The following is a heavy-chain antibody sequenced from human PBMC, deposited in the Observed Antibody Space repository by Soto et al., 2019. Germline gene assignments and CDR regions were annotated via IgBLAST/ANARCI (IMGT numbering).Heavy chain of an antibody. J-gene: IGHJ6*02. V-gene: IGHV3-21*01. CDR2: ISSSSSYI. Sequence: GGSLRLSCAASGFTFSSYSMNWVRQAPGKGLEWVSSISSSSSYIYYADSVKGRFTISRDNAKNSLYLQMNSLRAEDTAVYYCARDRGYDYVWGSYRSPGPPVGWGQGTTVTVSS. D-gene: IGHD3-16*02. CDR1: GFTFSSYS. CDR3: ARDRGYDYVWGSYRSPGPPVG.